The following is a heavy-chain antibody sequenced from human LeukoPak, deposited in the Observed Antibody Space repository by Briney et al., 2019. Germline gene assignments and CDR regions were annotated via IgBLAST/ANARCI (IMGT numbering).Heavy chain of an antibody. Sequence: SGTPSPTRAVYGGAFSGFYLRWIRQPPRKGLEWIGEINHSGSTNYNPSLKSRVTISVDTSKNQFSLKLSSVTAADTAVYYCARGFRRVDYWGQGTLVTVSS. CDR3: ARGFRRVDY. V-gene: IGHV4-34*01. CDR2: INHSGST. CDR1: GGAFSGFY. J-gene: IGHJ4*02.